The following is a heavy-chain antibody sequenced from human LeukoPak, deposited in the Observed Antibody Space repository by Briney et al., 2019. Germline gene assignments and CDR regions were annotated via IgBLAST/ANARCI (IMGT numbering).Heavy chain of an antibody. J-gene: IGHJ5*02. CDR3: ARLYLWLDP. Sequence: PSETLSLTCTVSGGSISSSSYYWGWIRQPPGKGLEWIGSIYYSGSTYYNPSLKSRVTISVDTSKNQFSLKLSSVTAADTAVYYCARLYLWLDPWGQGTLVTVSS. D-gene: IGHD2-15*01. CDR2: IYYSGST. CDR1: GGSISSSSYY. V-gene: IGHV4-39*07.